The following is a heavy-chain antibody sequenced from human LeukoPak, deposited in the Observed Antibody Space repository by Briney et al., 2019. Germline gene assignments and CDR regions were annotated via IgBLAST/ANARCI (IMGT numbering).Heavy chain of an antibody. Sequence: GGSLRLSCAASGFTFSNYGMNGVRQAPGKGLEWVAVMSYDGSNKYYADSVKGRFTISRDNSKNTVYLQMNSLRPEDPAVYYCAKALGYSYGTDYWGQGTLVTVSS. J-gene: IGHJ4*02. CDR1: GFTFSNYG. V-gene: IGHV3-30*18. CDR3: AKALGYSYGTDY. CDR2: MSYDGSNK. D-gene: IGHD5-18*01.